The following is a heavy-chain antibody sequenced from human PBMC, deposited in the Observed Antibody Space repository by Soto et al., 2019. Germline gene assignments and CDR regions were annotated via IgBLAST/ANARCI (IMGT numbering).Heavy chain of an antibody. J-gene: IGHJ4*02. V-gene: IGHV3-13*01. CDR3: TRGAAGFDY. D-gene: IGHD6-13*01. CDR2: IGTAGDT. Sequence: EVQLVESGGDLVQPGGSLRLSCAASGFTFSSYDIHWVRQATGKGLEWVSAIGTAGDTYYAGSVRGRFTISRENAKNSVYLQMNSLRAGDTAVYYCTRGAAGFDYWGQGTLVTVSS. CDR1: GFTFSSYD.